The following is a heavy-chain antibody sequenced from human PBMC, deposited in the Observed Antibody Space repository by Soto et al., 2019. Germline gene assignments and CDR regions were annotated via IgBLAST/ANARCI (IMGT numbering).Heavy chain of an antibody. CDR2: FSPWVDWT. CDR1: GGSVANYA. CDR3: VSVFNSGVTVIRGIMVMGPHET. Sequence: QVQLVQSGPEVKKPGSSVKVSCKASGGSVANYAFNWWRQALGQGLGWWGGFSPWVDWTEYAQKFQDRPKITADESTSTVYMELTGLRSEDTAVYYCVSVFNSGVTVIRGIMVMGPHETWGLGTLVTVSS. V-gene: IGHV1-69*01. D-gene: IGHD3-10*01. J-gene: IGHJ5*02.